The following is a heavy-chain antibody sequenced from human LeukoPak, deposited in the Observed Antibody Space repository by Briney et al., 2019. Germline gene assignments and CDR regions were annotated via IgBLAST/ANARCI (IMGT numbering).Heavy chain of an antibody. Sequence: ASETLSLTRTVSGDSMNSFTYFWTWIRQHPGKGLEWIGYVFYSGGTYLNPSLKRRLTMSSDTPNNQFSLHLTSVTAADTAVYYCARGGRGYSYGLDSWGQGIPVTVSS. D-gene: IGHD5-18*01. J-gene: IGHJ5*01. V-gene: IGHV4-31*03. CDR3: ARGGRGYSYGLDS. CDR2: VFYSGGT. CDR1: GDSMNSFTYF.